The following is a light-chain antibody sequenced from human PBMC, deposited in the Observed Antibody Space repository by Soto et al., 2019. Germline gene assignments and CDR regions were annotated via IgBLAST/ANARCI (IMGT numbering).Light chain of an antibody. J-gene: IGKJ1*01. CDR3: QHYNNWPRT. CDR2: GSS. Sequence: EIVMTQSPATLSVSPGERATLSCRASQSVSSNLAWYQQKPGQASSLLIYGSSTRATGIPARFSGSGSGTDFTLTISSLQSEDFAVYYCQHYNNWPRTFGQGTKVEIK. V-gene: IGKV3-15*01. CDR1: QSVSSN.